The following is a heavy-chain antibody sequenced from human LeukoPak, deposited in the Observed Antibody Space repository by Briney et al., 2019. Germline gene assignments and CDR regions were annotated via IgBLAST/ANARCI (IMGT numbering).Heavy chain of an antibody. CDR1: GYTFSNYA. CDR3: ARSFWSGYWPFDY. J-gene: IGHJ4*02. V-gene: IGHV7-4-1*02. D-gene: IGHD3-3*01. Sequence: ASVKVSCKASGYTFSNYAINWVRQAPGQGLEWMGWINTNTGNPTYAQGFTGRFVFSLDTSVSTAYLQISSLKAEDTAVYYCARSFWSGYWPFDYWGQGTLVTVSS. CDR2: INTNTGNP.